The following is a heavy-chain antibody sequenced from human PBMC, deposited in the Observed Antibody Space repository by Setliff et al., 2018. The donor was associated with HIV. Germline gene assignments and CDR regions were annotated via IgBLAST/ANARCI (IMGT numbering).Heavy chain of an antibody. CDR2: IRLDGSDK. CDR1: GFTFRNYG. CDR3: ARDRGRGMAPSGILDYYYMDV. D-gene: IGHD6-13*01. J-gene: IGHJ6*03. Sequence: GSLRLSCAASGFTFRNYGMHWVRQAPGKGLEWVAFIRLDGSDKFYADSVKGRFTISRDNSKNTLYLQMNSLRAEDSAMYYCARDRGRGMAPSGILDYYYMDVWGKGTTVTVSS. V-gene: IGHV3-30*02.